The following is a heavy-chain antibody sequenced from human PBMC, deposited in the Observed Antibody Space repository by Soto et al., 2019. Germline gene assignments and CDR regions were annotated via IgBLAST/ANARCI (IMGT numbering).Heavy chain of an antibody. CDR1: GGSISSSSYY. CDR3: ARHIRQYQLLNWFDP. J-gene: IGHJ5*02. V-gene: IGHV4-39*01. Sequence: PSETLSLTCTVSGGSISSSSYYWGWIRQPPGKGLEWIGNIYYSGSTYYNPSLKSRVTISVDTSKNQFSLKLSSVTAADTAVYYCARHIRQYQLLNWFDPWGRGTLVTVSS. D-gene: IGHD2-2*01. CDR2: IYYSGST.